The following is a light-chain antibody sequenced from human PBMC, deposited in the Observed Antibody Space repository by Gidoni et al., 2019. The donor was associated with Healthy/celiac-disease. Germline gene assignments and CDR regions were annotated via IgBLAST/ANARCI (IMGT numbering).Light chain of an antibody. J-gene: IGKJ1*01. CDR2: FAS. Sequence: DIVMTQSPYSLSVSLGDRATINCKSSQSVLYSSNNKNYLAWYQQKPGQPPKLLISFASTRESGVPERFSGRGSGKDFISIISSLQDEDVAVYYCQKYYSTPRTFGKGTKVEIK. CDR1: QSVLYSSNNKNY. CDR3: QKYYSTPRT. V-gene: IGKV4-1*01.